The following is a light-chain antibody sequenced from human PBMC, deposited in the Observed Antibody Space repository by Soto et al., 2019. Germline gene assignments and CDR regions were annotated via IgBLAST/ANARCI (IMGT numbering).Light chain of an antibody. CDR1: QSVSSN. CDR3: HQYNNWPRT. V-gene: IGKV3-15*01. CDR2: GAS. J-gene: IGKJ1*01. Sequence: VLTQSPGTLSLSPGDRATLSCRASQSVSSNLAWYQQKPGQAPRLLIYGASTRATGIPARFSGSGSGTEFTLTISSLQSEDFAVYYCHQYNNWPRTVGQGTKVDI.